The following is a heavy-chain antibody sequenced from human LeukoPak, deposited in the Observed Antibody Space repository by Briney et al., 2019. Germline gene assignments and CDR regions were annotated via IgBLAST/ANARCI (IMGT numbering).Heavy chain of an antibody. CDR3: ARGVRRVVVFGEIHYYYMDV. CDR1: GYTFSSYD. V-gene: IGHV1-8*01. J-gene: IGHJ6*03. D-gene: IGHD3-3*01. CDR2: MNPNSGKT. Sequence: ASVKVSCKASGYTFSSYDINWVRQATGQGLEWMGWMNPNSGKTGYAQKFQGRVTFTRDTSISTVYMEVSRLRSEDTAVYYCARGVRRVVVFGEIHYYYMDVWGKGTTVTVSS.